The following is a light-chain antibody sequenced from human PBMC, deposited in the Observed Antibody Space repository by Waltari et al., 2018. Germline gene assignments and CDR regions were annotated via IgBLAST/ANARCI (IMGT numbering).Light chain of an antibody. CDR3: SSHAGSWV. Sequence: QSALTQPPSASGSPGQSVTISCTGTSRDIGDYNFVSWYQQHPGKAPKVLIYEVSKRPSGVPDRFSGSKSGNTASLTVSGLQAEDEADYYCSSHAGSWVFGGGTKQTVL. CDR1: SRDIGDYNF. J-gene: IGLJ3*02. CDR2: EVS. V-gene: IGLV2-8*01.